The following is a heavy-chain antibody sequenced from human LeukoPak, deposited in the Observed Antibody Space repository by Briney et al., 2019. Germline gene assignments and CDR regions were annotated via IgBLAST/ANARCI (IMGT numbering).Heavy chain of an antibody. Sequence: GGSLRLSCAAPGFTFSTSWMSWVRQAPGKGLEWVSNIKRDGSAINYADSVRGRFTISRDNAKNSLYLQMNSLRAEDTAVYYCARGYTCDDWGQGTLVIVSS. V-gene: IGHV3-7*04. D-gene: IGHD5-18*01. CDR3: ARGYTCDD. J-gene: IGHJ4*02. CDR2: IKRDGSAI. CDR1: GFTFSTSW.